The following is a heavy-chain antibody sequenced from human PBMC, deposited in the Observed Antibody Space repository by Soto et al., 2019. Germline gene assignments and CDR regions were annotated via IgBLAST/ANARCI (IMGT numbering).Heavy chain of an antibody. CDR3: ARADYYGDPGSY. Sequence: GGSLRLSCAASGFTFSTSWMSWVRQAPGKGLEWVANIREDGSEKYYVDSVKGRFTISRDHAKNSLYLQMNSLGADDTAVYYCARADYYGDPGSYWGQGTLVTVSS. CDR1: GFTFSTSW. V-gene: IGHV3-7*01. CDR2: IREDGSEK. D-gene: IGHD3-10*01. J-gene: IGHJ4*02.